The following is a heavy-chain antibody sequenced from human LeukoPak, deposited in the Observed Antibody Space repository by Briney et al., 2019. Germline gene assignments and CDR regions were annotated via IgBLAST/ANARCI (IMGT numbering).Heavy chain of an antibody. CDR1: GFTFSSYN. V-gene: IGHV3-48*01. CDR3: ARAYCSSTSCFG. J-gene: IGHJ4*02. Sequence: QPGGSLRLSCAASGFTFSSYNMNWVRQAPGKGLERVSSITYSSRARYYADSVKGRFTISRDNVKNSLYLQMDSLRAEDTAVYYCARAYCSSTSCFGWGQGTLVTVSS. D-gene: IGHD2-2*01. CDR2: ITYSSRAR.